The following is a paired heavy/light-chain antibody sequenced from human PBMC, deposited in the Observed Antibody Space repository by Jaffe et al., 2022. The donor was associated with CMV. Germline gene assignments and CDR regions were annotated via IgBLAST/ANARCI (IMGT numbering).Light chain of an antibody. CDR1: QGISSY. J-gene: IGKJ2*01. CDR2: AAS. CDR3: QQYYSFPPE. V-gene: IGKV1D-8*04. Sequence: VIWMTQSPSLLSASTGDRVIISCRMSQGISSYLAWYQQKPGKAPELLIYAASTLQSGVPSRFSGSGSGTDFTLTISCLQSEDFATYYCQQYYSFPPEFGQGTKLEIK.
Heavy chain of an antibody. CDR1: GYTFTSYY. Sequence: QVQLVQSGAEVKKPGASVKVSCKASGYTFTSYYMHWVRQAPGQGLEWMGIINPSGGSTSYAQKFQGRVTMTRDTSTSTVYMELSSLRSEDTAVYYCARQTTEWIQLWLQGTGWFDPWGQGTLVTVSS. D-gene: IGHD5-18*01. V-gene: IGHV1-46*01. J-gene: IGHJ5*02. CDR2: INPSGGST. CDR3: ARQTTEWIQLWLQGTGWFDP.